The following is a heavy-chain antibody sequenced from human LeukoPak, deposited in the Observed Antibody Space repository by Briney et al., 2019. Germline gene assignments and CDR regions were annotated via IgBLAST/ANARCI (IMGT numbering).Heavy chain of an antibody. CDR3: AKDMTTVIGAFDI. CDR2: ISWNSGSI. Sequence: GGSLRLSCAASGFTFDDYAMHWVRQAPGKGLEWVSGISWNSGSIGYADSVKGRLTISRDNAQNSLYLQMNSLRPEDTALYYCAKDMTTVIGAFDIWGQGTMVTVSS. J-gene: IGHJ3*02. V-gene: IGHV3-9*01. D-gene: IGHD4-17*01. CDR1: GFTFDDYA.